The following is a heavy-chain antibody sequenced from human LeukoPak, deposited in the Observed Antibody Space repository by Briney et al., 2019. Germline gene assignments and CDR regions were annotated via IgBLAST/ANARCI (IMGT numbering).Heavy chain of an antibody. Sequence: GGSLRLSCAASGFTFSSYAMHWVRQAPGKGLEWVAVISYDGSDKYYADSVKGRFTISRDNSKNTLYLQMNSLRAEDTAVYYCARDPDYGDYPNFDSWGQGTLVTVSS. CDR2: ISYDGSDK. CDR1: GFTFSSYA. V-gene: IGHV3-30*04. CDR3: ARDPDYGDYPNFDS. J-gene: IGHJ4*02. D-gene: IGHD4-17*01.